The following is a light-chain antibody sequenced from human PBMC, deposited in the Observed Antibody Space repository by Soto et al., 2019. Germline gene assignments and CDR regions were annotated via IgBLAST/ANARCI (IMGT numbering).Light chain of an antibody. Sequence: DIQMTQSPSTLSASGGDRVTITCRASQSISSWLAWYQQKPGKAPKLLIYDASSLESGVPSRFSGSGSGTEFTLTISSLQPDDFATYYCQQYYSYSITFGQGTRLEIK. CDR2: DAS. V-gene: IGKV1-5*01. CDR1: QSISSW. CDR3: QQYYSYSIT. J-gene: IGKJ5*01.